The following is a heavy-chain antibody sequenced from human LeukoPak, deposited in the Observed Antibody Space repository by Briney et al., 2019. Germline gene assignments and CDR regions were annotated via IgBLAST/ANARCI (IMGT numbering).Heavy chain of an antibody. CDR3: ARSPTHYGGNLVDY. Sequence: ASVKVSCKASGYTCTSYYIHWVRKATGQGLEWMGRMNPNSGNTGYAQKFQGRVTMTRNTSISTAYMELSSLRSEDTAVYYCARSPTHYGGNLVDYWGQGTLVTVSS. J-gene: IGHJ4*02. CDR2: MNPNSGNT. D-gene: IGHD4-23*01. CDR1: GYTCTSYY. V-gene: IGHV1-8*01.